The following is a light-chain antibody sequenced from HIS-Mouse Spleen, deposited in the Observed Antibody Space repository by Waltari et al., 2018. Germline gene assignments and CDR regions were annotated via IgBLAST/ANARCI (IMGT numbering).Light chain of an antibody. CDR3: QAWDSSTYV. CDR1: KLGDKY. CDR2: QDS. V-gene: IGLV3-1*01. Sequence: SYELTQPPSVSVSPGQTASITCSGDKLGDKYACWYQQKPGQSPVLVIYQDSKRPSGIPGRFSGSNSGNTAPLTISGTQAMDEADYYCQAWDSSTYVVGTGTKVTVL. J-gene: IGLJ1*01.